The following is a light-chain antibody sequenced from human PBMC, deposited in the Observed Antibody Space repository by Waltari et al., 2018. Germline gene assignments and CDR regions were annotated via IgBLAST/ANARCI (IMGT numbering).Light chain of an antibody. CDR3: QQSYQNPPFT. CDR1: QALSIY. V-gene: IGKV1-39*01. CDR2: GAS. J-gene: IGKJ3*01. Sequence: DIQMTPSPSSLSASVGDRVTITCRASQALSIYLNWYQHKPGKAPNRLIHGASSLQSGVPPRFSGSGSGTDFTFTITKLQPEDFATYFCQQSYQNPPFTVGPGTQVHIK.